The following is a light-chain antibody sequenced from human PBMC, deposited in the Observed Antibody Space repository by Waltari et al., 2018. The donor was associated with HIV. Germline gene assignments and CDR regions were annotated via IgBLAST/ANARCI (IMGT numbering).Light chain of an antibody. CDR3: LSWDDSLRVWV. V-gene: IGLV1-47*01. CDR2: RNN. CDR1: SPHIGSNY. J-gene: IGLJ3*02. Sequence: QSVVTQPPSASGTPGQRVTISCSGSSPHIGSNYVYWYQQLPGTAPKLLIHRNNQRPSGVPDRFSASKSGTSASLAISGLRSEDEADYYCLSWDDSLRVWVFGGGTKVTVL.